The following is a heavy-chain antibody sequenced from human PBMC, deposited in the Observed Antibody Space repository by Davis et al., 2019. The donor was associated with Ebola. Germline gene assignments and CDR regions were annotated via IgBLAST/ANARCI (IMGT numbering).Heavy chain of an antibody. CDR3: ARDTAMVTPYYYYYMDV. CDR2: ISYDGSNK. V-gene: IGHV3-30*03. J-gene: IGHJ6*03. CDR1: GFTFSSYG. Sequence: GESLKISCAASGFTFSSYGMHWVRQAPGKGLEWVAVISYDGSNKYYADSVKGRFTISRDNSKNTLYRQMNSLRAEDTAVYYCARDTAMVTPYYYYYMDVWGKGTTVTVSS. D-gene: IGHD5-18*01.